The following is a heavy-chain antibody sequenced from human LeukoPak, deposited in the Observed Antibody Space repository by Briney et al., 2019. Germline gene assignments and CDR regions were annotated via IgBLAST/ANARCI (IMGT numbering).Heavy chain of an antibody. J-gene: IGHJ6*03. CDR3: ARDTRFTNYYYYYMDV. D-gene: IGHD3-3*01. CDR2: INPNSGGT. V-gene: IGHV1-2*02. CDR1: GYTFTDYY. Sequence: ASVKDSCKASGYTFTDYYIHWVRQAPGQGLEWMGWINPNSGGTNYAQIFQGRVTMTRDTSISTAYMELSRLRSDDTAMYYCARDTRFTNYYYYYMDVWGKGTTVTVSS.